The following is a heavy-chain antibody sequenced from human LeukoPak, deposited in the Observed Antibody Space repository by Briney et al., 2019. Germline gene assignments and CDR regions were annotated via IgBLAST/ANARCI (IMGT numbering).Heavy chain of an antibody. D-gene: IGHD1-14*01. Sequence: GGSLRLSCAASGFTFSNRRMNWVRQAPGKGLEWLSFISTSATTMYYADSVKGRFIISRDNAKNSLYLQMNSLRPEDTAVYFCAREVSELDYWGQGTLVTVSS. CDR2: ISTSATTM. CDR1: GFTFSNRR. V-gene: IGHV3-48*04. J-gene: IGHJ4*02. CDR3: AREVSELDY.